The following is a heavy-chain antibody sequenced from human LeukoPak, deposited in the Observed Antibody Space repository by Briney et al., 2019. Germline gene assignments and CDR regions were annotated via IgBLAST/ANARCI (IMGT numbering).Heavy chain of an antibody. CDR1: GYTFTSYA. V-gene: IGHV1-69*13. Sequence: SVKVSCKASGYTFTSYAISWVRQAPGQGLEWMGGIIPIFGTANYAQKFQGRVTITADESTSTAYMELSSLRSEDTAVYYCAREPPHFGVVINWFDPWGQGTLVTVSS. CDR3: AREPPHFGVVINWFDP. D-gene: IGHD3-3*01. J-gene: IGHJ5*02. CDR2: IIPIFGTA.